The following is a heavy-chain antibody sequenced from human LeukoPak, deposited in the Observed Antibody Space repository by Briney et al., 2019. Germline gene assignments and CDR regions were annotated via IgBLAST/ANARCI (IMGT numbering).Heavy chain of an antibody. D-gene: IGHD4-17*01. J-gene: IGHJ4*02. CDR1: GYSFTTYW. CDR3: ARYGNDLTNFDY. Sequence: PGESLKISCRASGYSFTTYWIGWVRQMPGKGLEWMGVIFPADSDTRYSPSFQGQVTISADKSISTAYLQWSSLKASDTAMYYCARYGNDLTNFDYWGQGTLVTVSS. V-gene: IGHV5-51*01. CDR2: IFPADSDT.